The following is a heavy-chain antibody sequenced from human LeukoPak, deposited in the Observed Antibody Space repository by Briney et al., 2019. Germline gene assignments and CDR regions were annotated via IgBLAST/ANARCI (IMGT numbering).Heavy chain of an antibody. CDR2: ISSSGGSA. CDR3: AKSRHSSGWASFLDS. CDR1: GFTFSNYS. D-gene: IGHD6-19*01. V-gene: IGHV3-23*01. J-gene: IGHJ4*02. Sequence: GGSLRLSCAASGFTFSNYSMNWVRQAPGKGLEWVSTISSSGGSAYYADSVKGRFTISRDNSANTLHVRMDNLRADDAAVYFCAKSRHSSGWASFLDSWGQGTLVAVSS.